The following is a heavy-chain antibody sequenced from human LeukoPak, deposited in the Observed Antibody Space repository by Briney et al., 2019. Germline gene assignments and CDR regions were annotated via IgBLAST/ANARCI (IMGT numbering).Heavy chain of an antibody. J-gene: IGHJ4*02. CDR2: ISGSGGST. CDR3: AKIVGDFWSGYYNY. D-gene: IGHD3-3*01. Sequence: GGSLRLSCAASGFTFSSYAMSWVRQAPGKGLEWVSAISGSGGSTYYADSVKGRFTISRDNSKNTLYLQMNSLRAEDTAVYYCAKIVGDFWSGYYNYWGQGALVTVSS. CDR1: GFTFSSYA. V-gene: IGHV3-23*01.